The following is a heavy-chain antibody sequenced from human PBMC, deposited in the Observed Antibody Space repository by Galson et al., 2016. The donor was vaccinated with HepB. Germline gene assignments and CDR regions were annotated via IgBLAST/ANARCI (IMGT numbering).Heavy chain of an antibody. CDR3: ARAWFPWDYFDY. CDR1: GFTVTSSY. D-gene: IGHD3-10*01. CDR2: IYSGGDT. Sequence: SLRLSCAASGFTVTSSYMSWVRQAPGKGLEWVSVIYSGGDTYYADSVKGRFTISRDDSKNTSFLQMNSLSAEDTAVYYFARAWFPWDYFDYWGQETPVTVSS. V-gene: IGHV3-53*01. J-gene: IGHJ4*02.